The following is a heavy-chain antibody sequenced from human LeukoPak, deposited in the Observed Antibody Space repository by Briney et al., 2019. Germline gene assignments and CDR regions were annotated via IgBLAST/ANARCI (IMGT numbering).Heavy chain of an antibody. V-gene: IGHV1-18*01. CDR3: ARVLSYCSSTSCYEFKNYYYYGMDV. J-gene: IGHJ6*02. Sequence: ASVKVSCKASGYTFTSYAISWVRQAPGQGLEWMGWISAYNGNTNYAQKLQGRVTMTTDTSTSTAYMELRSLRSDDTAVYYCARVLSYCSSTSCYEFKNYYYYGMDVWGQGTTVTVSS. D-gene: IGHD2-2*01. CDR1: GYTFTSYA. CDR2: ISAYNGNT.